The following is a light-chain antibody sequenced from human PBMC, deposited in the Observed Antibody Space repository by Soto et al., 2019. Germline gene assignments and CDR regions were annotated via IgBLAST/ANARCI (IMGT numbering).Light chain of an antibody. CDR2: ATS. Sequence: DIQLTQSPSFLSASVGDRVTITSRASQGLTHYFAWYQQKAGKAPELLIYATSILQGGVPSRFSGSGSGTEFTLTISSLQPEDFATYYCQQLNSYPITFGGGTKVEIK. CDR1: QGLTHY. V-gene: IGKV1-9*01. J-gene: IGKJ4*01. CDR3: QQLNSYPIT.